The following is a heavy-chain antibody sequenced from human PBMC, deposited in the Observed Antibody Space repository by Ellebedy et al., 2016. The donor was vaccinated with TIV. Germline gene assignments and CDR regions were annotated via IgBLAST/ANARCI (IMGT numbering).Heavy chain of an antibody. CDR2: ISGSGGST. J-gene: IGHJ4*02. CDR3: AKDGLWFGEFYYFDY. D-gene: IGHD3-10*01. Sequence: GGSLRLSXAASGFTFSSYAMSWVRQAPGKGLEWVSAISGSGGSTYYADSVKGRFTISRDNSKNTLYLQMNSLRAEDTAVYYCAKDGLWFGEFYYFDYWGQGTLVTVSS. CDR1: GFTFSSYA. V-gene: IGHV3-23*01.